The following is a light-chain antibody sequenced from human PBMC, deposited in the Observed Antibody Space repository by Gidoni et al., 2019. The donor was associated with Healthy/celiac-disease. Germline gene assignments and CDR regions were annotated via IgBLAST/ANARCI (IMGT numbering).Light chain of an antibody. V-gene: IGLV6-57*04. CDR2: EDN. CDR3: QSYDSSNQV. Sequence: NFMLTQPHSVSESPGKTVTLSCTRSSGSIASNYVQWFQQRPGSAPTTVIFEDNQRPSGVPDRLPGSIDSSSNSSSLTISGLKTEDEADYYCQSYDSSNQVFGGGTKLTVL. J-gene: IGLJ3*02. CDR1: SGSIASNY.